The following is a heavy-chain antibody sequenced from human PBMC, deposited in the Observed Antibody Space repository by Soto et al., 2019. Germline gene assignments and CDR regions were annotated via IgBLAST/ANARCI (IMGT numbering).Heavy chain of an antibody. Sequence: GGSLRLSCAASGFTVSSNYMSWVRQAPGKGLEWVSVIYSGGSTYYADSVKGRFTISRHNSKNTLYLLMNSLRAEDTAVYYCARDLNLGSFDYWGQGTLVTVSS. CDR1: GFTVSSNY. V-gene: IGHV3-53*04. D-gene: IGHD2-15*01. CDR3: ARDLNLGSFDY. J-gene: IGHJ4*02. CDR2: IYSGGST.